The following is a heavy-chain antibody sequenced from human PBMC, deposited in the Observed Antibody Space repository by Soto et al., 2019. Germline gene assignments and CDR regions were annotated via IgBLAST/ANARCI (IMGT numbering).Heavy chain of an antibody. V-gene: IGHV3-48*02. Sequence: PGGSLRLSCAASGFTFSSYSMNWVRQAPGKGLEWVSYISSSSSTIYYADSVKGRFTISRDNAKNSLYLQMNSLRDEDTAVYYCARTQQLNGSWYRSYYYYGMDVWGQGTTVTVSS. J-gene: IGHJ6*02. D-gene: IGHD6-13*01. CDR3: ARTQQLNGSWYRSYYYYGMDV. CDR1: GFTFSSYS. CDR2: ISSSSSTI.